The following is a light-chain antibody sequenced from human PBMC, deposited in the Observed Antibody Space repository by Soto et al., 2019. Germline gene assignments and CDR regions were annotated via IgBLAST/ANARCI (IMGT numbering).Light chain of an antibody. CDR1: SSDVGGYNY. Sequence: QSALTQPPSASGSPGQSVTISCTGTSSDVGGYNYVSWYQQHPGKAPKFMIYEVSKRPSGVPDRFSGSKSGNTASLTVSGLEAEDEADYYCSSYADSNFVVFGVGTKLNVL. CDR2: EVS. V-gene: IGLV2-8*01. J-gene: IGLJ2*01. CDR3: SSYADSNFVV.